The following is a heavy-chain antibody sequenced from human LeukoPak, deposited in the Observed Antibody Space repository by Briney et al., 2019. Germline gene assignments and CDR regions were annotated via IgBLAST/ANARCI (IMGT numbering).Heavy chain of an antibody. D-gene: IGHD3-10*01. CDR2: ISGSGGST. V-gene: IGHV3-23*01. J-gene: IGHJ4*02. Sequence: PGGSLRLSCAASGFTFDDYGMSWVRQAPGKGLEWVSAISGSGGSTYYADSVKGRFTISRDNSKNTLYLQMNSLRAEDTAVYYCAKEFYYGSGSYYPTFDYWGQGTLVTVSS. CDR3: AKEFYYGSGSYYPTFDY. CDR1: GFTFDDYG.